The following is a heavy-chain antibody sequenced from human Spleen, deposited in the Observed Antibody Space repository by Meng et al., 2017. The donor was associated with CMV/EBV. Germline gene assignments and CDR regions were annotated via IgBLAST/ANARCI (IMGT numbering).Heavy chain of an antibody. CDR2: ISYSGST. D-gene: IGHD1-26*01. J-gene: IGHJ2*01. V-gene: IGHV4-61*01. CDR3: ARDSSYSGTYFVLGNWYFDL. CDR1: GGSVSSSSYY. Sequence: SETLSLTCTVSGGSVSSSSYYWNWIRQPPGKGLEWIGYISYSGSTYYNPSLESRITMSVDTSKNRFSLKLSSVTAADTAVYYCARDSSYSGTYFVLGNWYFDLWGRGTLVTVSS.